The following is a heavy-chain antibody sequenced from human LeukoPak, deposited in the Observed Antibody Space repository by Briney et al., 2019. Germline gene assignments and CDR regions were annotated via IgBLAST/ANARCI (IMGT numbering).Heavy chain of an antibody. J-gene: IGHJ4*02. CDR1: GGTFSSYA. V-gene: IGHV1-69*13. CDR3: AREDREGTIDY. Sequence: ASVKVSCKASGGTFSSYAISWVRQAPGQGLEWMGGIIPIFGAANYAQKFQGRVTITADESTSTAYMELSSLRSEDTAVYYCAREDREGTIDYWGQGTLVIVSS. D-gene: IGHD1-7*01. CDR2: IIPIFGAA.